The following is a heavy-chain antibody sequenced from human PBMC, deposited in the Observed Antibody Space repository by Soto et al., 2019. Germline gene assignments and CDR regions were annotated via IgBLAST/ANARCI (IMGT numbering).Heavy chain of an antibody. CDR2: ISSSSTL. CDR3: AKVRADYYDSSGPIDY. Sequence: GGSLRLSCAASGFTFSTYSMNWVRQAPGKGLEWVSSISSSSTLYYADSVKGRFTISRDNSKNTLYLQMNSLRAEDTAVYYCAKVRADYYDSSGPIDYWGQGTLVTVSS. CDR1: GFTFSTYS. J-gene: IGHJ4*02. D-gene: IGHD3-22*01. V-gene: IGHV3-48*01.